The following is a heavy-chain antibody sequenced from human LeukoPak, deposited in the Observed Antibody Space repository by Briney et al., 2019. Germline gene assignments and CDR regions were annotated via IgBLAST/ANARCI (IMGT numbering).Heavy chain of an antibody. CDR3: AKDGGSGYYYFDY. V-gene: IGHV3-23*01. D-gene: IGHD3-22*01. CDR1: GFTFSSYA. J-gene: IGHJ4*02. CDR2: ISGSGGST. Sequence: GGSLRLSCAASGFTFSSYAMSWVRQAPGKGLEWVSAISGSGGSTYYADSVKGRFTISRDNSKNTLYVQMNSLRAEDTAVYYCAKDGGSGYYYFDYWVQGTLVTVSS.